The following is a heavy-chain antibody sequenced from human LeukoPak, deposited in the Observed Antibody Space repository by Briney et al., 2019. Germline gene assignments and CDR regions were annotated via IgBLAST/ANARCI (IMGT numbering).Heavy chain of an antibody. CDR1: GFTFSSYI. V-gene: IGHV3-21*01. CDR2: ISSSSSYI. J-gene: IGHJ4*02. D-gene: IGHD6-19*01. Sequence: GGSLRLSCAASGFTFSSYIMNWVPQAPGKGLEWVSSISSSSSYISYADSVKGRFTISRDNAKNSLYLQMNSLRAEDTAVYYCAREVAGTAKIDYWGQGTLVTVSS. CDR3: AREVAGTAKIDY.